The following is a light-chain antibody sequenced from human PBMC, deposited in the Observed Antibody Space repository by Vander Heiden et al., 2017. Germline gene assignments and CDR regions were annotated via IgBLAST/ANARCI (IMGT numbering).Light chain of an antibody. CDR1: QSISSW. CDR3: QQYNSYSYT. Sequence: RMTQSPSSLSASAGDRVTITCRASQSISSWLAWYQQKPGKAPKLLIYDASSLESGVPSRFSGSGSGTEFTLTISSLQPDDFATYYCQQYNSYSYTFGQGTKLEIK. V-gene: IGKV1-5*01. CDR2: DAS. J-gene: IGKJ2*01.